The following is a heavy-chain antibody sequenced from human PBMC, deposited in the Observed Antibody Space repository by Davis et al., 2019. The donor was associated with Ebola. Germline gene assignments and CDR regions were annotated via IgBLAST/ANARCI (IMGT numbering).Heavy chain of an antibody. Sequence: ASVKVSCKASGYTFTSYGISWVRQAPGQGPEWMGWISPYNGNTRYTRNMQDRVTMSTDTSTSIAYMELRSLGSDDTAVYYCVREWGYCNTGNCPYAMDVWGQGTPVTVSS. D-gene: IGHD2-15*01. CDR1: GYTFTSYG. J-gene: IGHJ6*02. V-gene: IGHV1-18*04. CDR3: VREWGYCNTGNCPYAMDV. CDR2: ISPYNGNT.